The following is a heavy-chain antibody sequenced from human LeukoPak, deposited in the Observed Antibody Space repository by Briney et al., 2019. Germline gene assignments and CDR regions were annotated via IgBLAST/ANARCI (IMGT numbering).Heavy chain of an antibody. Sequence: SETLSLTCTVSGGSISSTTYYWGWIRQPPGKGLEWIGEINLSGNTIYNPSLKSRVNISVDTSKNQFSLNLSSVTAADTAEYYCASFLWVQNVLTNPWGQGTLVTVSS. D-gene: IGHD3-16*01. CDR1: GGSISSTTYY. J-gene: IGHJ5*02. CDR2: INLSGNT. V-gene: IGHV4-39*07. CDR3: ASFLWVQNVLTNP.